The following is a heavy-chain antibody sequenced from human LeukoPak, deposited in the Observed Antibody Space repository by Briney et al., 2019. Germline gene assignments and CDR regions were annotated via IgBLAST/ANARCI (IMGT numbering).Heavy chain of an antibody. V-gene: IGHV6-1*01. CDR2: IAYRSKWST. D-gene: IGHD4-23*01. Sequence: SQTLSLTCALSGDSVSNNIIAWNWIRWRPSRGLEWLGRIAYRSKWSTDYAPSVRGRVSINPDTSKNQISLQLNSVTPEDTAVYYCARNSVAMDVWGQGTTVTVSS. CDR3: ARNSVAMDV. J-gene: IGHJ6*02. CDR1: GDSVSNNIIA.